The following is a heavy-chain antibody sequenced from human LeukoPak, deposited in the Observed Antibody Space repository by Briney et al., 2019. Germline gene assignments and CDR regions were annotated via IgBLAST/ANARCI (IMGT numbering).Heavy chain of an antibody. CDR2: INPSGGST. Sequence: ASVKVSCKASGYTFTGYYMHWVRQAPGQGLEWMGWINPSGGSTSYAQKFQGRVTMTRDMSTSTVYMELSSLRSEDTAVYYCARDLWFGEFSVGYWGQGTLVTVSS. CDR3: ARDLWFGEFSVGY. CDR1: GYTFTGYY. D-gene: IGHD3-10*01. V-gene: IGHV1-46*01. J-gene: IGHJ4*02.